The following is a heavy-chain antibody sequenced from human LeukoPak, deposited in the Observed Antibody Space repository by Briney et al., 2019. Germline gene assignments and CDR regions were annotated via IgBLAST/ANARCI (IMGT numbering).Heavy chain of an antibody. Sequence: GASVKVSCKSSGDTFTINGINWVRQATGQGLEWMGWMNPNSGNTGYAQKFQGRVTMTRNTSISTAYMELTDLRSEDTAVYYCARVTAAGTWTFDILGQGTTVTVSS. D-gene: IGHD6-13*01. J-gene: IGHJ3*02. CDR3: ARVTAAGTWTFDI. V-gene: IGHV1-8*01. CDR1: GDTFTING. CDR2: MNPNSGNT.